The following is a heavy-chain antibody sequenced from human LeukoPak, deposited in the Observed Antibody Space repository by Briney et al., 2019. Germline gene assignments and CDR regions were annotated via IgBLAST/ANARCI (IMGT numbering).Heavy chain of an antibody. CDR3: ARVSDDSSTIGAFDI. CDR2: ISAYNGNT. J-gene: IGHJ3*02. Sequence: ASVKVSCKASGYTFTSYGISWVPQSPGKGLEWMGWISAYNGNTNYAQKLQGRVTMTTDTSTSTAYMELRSLRSDDTAVYYCARVSDDSSTIGAFDIWGQGTMVTVSS. CDR1: GYTFTSYG. V-gene: IGHV1-18*01. D-gene: IGHD2-2*01.